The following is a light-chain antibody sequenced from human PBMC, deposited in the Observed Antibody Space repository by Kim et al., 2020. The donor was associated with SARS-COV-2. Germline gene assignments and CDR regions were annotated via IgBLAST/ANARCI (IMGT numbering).Light chain of an antibody. CDR1: QSVSSN. J-gene: IGKJ3*01. V-gene: IGKV3-15*01. CDR3: QQYRDWPT. CDR2: GAS. Sequence: LSPGERATLSRRASQSVSSNVAWYQQKPGQAPRLLIYGASTRATGIPARFSGSGSGTEFTLTISSLQSEDFAIYFCQQYRDWPTFGPGTKVDIK.